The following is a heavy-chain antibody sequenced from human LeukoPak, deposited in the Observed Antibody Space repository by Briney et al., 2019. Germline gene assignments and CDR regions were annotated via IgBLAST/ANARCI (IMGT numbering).Heavy chain of an antibody. CDR2: ISYDGSNK. D-gene: IGHD1-1*01. J-gene: IGHJ4*02. CDR1: GFTFSSYA. Sequence: PGGSLRLSCAASGFTFSSYAMHWVRQAPGKGLEWVAVISYDGSNKYYADSVKCRFTISRDNSKNTLYLQMNSLRAEDTAVYYCAKDPHDLYYFDYWGQGTLVTVSS. V-gene: IGHV3-30-3*01. CDR3: AKDPHDLYYFDY.